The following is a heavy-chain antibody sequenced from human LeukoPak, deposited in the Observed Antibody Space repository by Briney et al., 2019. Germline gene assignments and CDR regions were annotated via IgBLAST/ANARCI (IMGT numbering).Heavy chain of an antibody. J-gene: IGHJ4*02. D-gene: IGHD6-6*01. Sequence: GGSLRLSCAASGFTFSSYGMHWVRQAPGKGLEWVAVISYDESNRYYADSVKGRFTISRDNSKNTLYLQMNSLRAEDTAVYYCAKFYSSSSVDYWGQGTLVTVSS. CDR1: GFTFSSYG. V-gene: IGHV3-30*18. CDR2: ISYDESNR. CDR3: AKFYSSSSVDY.